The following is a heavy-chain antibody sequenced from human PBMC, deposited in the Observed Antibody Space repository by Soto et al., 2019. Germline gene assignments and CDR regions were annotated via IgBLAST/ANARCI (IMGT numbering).Heavy chain of an antibody. Sequence: QVQLQESGPGLVKPSQTLSLTCTVSGGSISSGGYYWSWIRQHPGKGLKWIGYIYYSGSTYYNPSRKSRVTRSVDTSTNQFSRKLSSVTAADTAVYYCARDGILTGYYKGYYYYGMDVWGQGTTVTVSS. CDR1: GGSISSGGYY. CDR3: ARDGILTGYYKGYYYYGMDV. J-gene: IGHJ6*02. CDR2: IYYSGST. D-gene: IGHD3-9*01. V-gene: IGHV4-31*03.